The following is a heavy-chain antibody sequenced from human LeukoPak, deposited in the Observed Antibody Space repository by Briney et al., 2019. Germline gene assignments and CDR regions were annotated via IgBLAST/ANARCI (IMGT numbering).Heavy chain of an antibody. Sequence: SETLSLTCAVSGYSNSSGYYRGWIRQPPGKGLEWIGSIYHSGSTYYNPSLKSRVTISVDTSKNQFSLKLSSVTAADTAVYYCARFQASGYALYGDYWGQGTLVTVSS. CDR1: GYSNSSGYY. CDR2: IYHSGST. J-gene: IGHJ4*02. V-gene: IGHV4-38-2*01. CDR3: ARFQASGYALYGDY. D-gene: IGHD5-12*01.